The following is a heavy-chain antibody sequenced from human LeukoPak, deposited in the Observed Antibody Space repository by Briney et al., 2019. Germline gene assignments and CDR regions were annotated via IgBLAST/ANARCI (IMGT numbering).Heavy chain of an antibody. CDR3: AKSTTVTQRGYFDY. J-gene: IGHJ4*02. V-gene: IGHV3-30*18. CDR2: ISYDGSNK. Sequence: GRSLRLSCAASGFTFSSYGMHWVRQAPAKGLEWVAIISYDGSNKYYADSVKGRFTISRDNSKNALYLQMNSLRAEDTAVYYCAKSTTVTQRGYFDYWGQGTLVTVSS. CDR1: GFTFSSYG. D-gene: IGHD4-17*01.